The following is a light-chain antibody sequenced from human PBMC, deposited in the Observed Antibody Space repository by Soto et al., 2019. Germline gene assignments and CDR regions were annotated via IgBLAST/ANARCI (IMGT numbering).Light chain of an antibody. Sequence: EFVLTQSPGTLSLSPGERATLSCRASQSVGRTYVAWYQQKPGQAPRLLIYGASSRATGIPDRFSSSGSVTDFTLTISGLQSEDSGVYYCLQHYSWPWTFGQGTKVDI. CDR2: GAS. V-gene: IGKV3-20*01. J-gene: IGKJ1*01. CDR3: LQHYSWPWT. CDR1: QSVGRTY.